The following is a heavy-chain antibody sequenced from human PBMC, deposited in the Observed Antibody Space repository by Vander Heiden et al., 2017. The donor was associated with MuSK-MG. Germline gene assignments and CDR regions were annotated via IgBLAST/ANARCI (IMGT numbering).Heavy chain of an antibody. J-gene: IGHJ6*02. CDR2: IYYSGST. V-gene: IGHV4-39*01. CDR1: GGSISSSSYY. D-gene: IGHD2-21*01. CDR3: ARQGPSWPFSMGYYYYGMDV. Sequence: QLQLQASGPGLVKPSETLSLTCTVPGGSISSSSYYWGWIRQPPGKGLEWIGSIYYSGSTYYNPSLKSRVTISVDTSKNQFSLKLSSVTAADTAVYYCARQGPSWPFSMGYYYYGMDVWGQGTTVTVSS.